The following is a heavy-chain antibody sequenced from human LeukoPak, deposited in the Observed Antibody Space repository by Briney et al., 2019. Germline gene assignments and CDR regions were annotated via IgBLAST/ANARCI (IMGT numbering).Heavy chain of an antibody. Sequence: TGRSLRLSCTASGFTFGDYAMRWVRQAPGKWLEWVGFIRSKAYGGTTEYAASVKGRFTISRDDSKSIAYLQMNRLKTEDTPVYYCTPYSSSSYFQHWGQGTLVTVSS. CDR1: GFTFGDYA. D-gene: IGHD6-6*01. J-gene: IGHJ1*01. V-gene: IGHV3-49*04. CDR3: TPYSSSSYFQH. CDR2: IRSKAYGGTT.